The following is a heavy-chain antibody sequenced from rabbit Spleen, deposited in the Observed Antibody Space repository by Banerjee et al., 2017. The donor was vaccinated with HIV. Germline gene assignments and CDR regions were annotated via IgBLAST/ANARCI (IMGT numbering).Heavy chain of an antibody. CDR3: VREAGYGGYGDGNL. CDR2: IVPIFGVT. CDR1: RFDFSTYS. V-gene: IGHV1S7*01. J-gene: IGHJ4*01. D-gene: IGHD6-1*01. Sequence: QELVESGGGLVETGGSLKLSCKASRFDFSTYSMSWVRQAPGKGLEWIGYIVPIFGVTYYANWVNGRFTISSHNAQNTLYLQLNSLTAADTATYFCVREAGYGGYGDGNLWCPGTLVTVS.